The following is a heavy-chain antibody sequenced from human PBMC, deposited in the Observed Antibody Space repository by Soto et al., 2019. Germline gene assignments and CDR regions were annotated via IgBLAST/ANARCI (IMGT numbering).Heavy chain of an antibody. D-gene: IGHD5-18*01. CDR1: GFTFSSYG. CDR3: ARDHDTAGYYYMDV. V-gene: IGHV3-33*01. Sequence: GGSLRLSCAASGFTFSSYGMHWVRQAPGKGLEWVAVIWYDGSNKYYADSVKGRFTISRDNSKNTLYLQMNSLRAEDTAVYYCARDHDTAGYYYMDVWGKGTTVTVSS. CDR2: IWYDGSNK. J-gene: IGHJ6*03.